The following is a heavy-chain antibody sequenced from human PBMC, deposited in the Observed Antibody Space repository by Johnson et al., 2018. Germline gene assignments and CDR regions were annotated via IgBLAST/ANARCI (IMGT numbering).Heavy chain of an antibody. CDR3: ARPWELRVADAFDI. D-gene: IGHD1-26*01. CDR1: GFTFSSYS. Sequence: VQLVQSGGGLVKPGGSLRLSCAASGFTFSSYSMNWVRQAPGKGLEWVSSISSSSSYIYYADSVKGRFTISRDNAKNSLYLQMNSLRAGDTAVYYCARPWELRVADAFDIWGQGTMVTVSS. J-gene: IGHJ3*02. CDR2: ISSSSSYI. V-gene: IGHV3-21*01.